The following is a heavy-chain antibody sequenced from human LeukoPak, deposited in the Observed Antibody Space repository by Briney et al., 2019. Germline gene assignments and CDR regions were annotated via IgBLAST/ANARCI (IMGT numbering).Heavy chain of an antibody. D-gene: IGHD3-22*01. CDR2: ICSSSSYI. CDR3: ERGDYYDSFDY. V-gene: IGHV3-21*01. J-gene: IGHJ4*02. Sequence: GGSLRLSCAASGFTFSSYSMNWVRQAPGKGLEWVSSICSSSSYIYYADSVKGRFTISRDNTKNSMYLQMNSLRAEDTAVYYCERGDYYDSFDYWGQGTLVTVSS. CDR1: GFTFSSYS.